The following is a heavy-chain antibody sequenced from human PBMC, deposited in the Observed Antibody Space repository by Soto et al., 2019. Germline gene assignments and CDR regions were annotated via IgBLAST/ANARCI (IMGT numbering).Heavy chain of an antibody. D-gene: IGHD4-17*01. CDR2: ISGNGRII. J-gene: IGHJ4*02. CDR1: GFIFSDYY. Sequence: QVQLVESGGGLVKPGGSLRLSCATSGFIFSDYYMHWIRQAPGKGLEWISYISGNGRIIQYAESAKRRFTISRDNAQNSLYLQMNSIRAEDTALYFCARDFDADSRTDFDYWGQGTLVTVSS. CDR3: ARDFDADSRTDFDY. V-gene: IGHV3-11*01.